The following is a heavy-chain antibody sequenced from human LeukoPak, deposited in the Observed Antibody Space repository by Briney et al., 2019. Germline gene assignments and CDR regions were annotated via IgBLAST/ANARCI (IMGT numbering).Heavy chain of an antibody. CDR2: INSDGSST. CDR3: ARENSVLLWFGEEGGEFDY. CDR1: GFTFSSYW. J-gene: IGHJ4*02. D-gene: IGHD3-10*01. Sequence: GGSLRLSCAASGFTFSSYWMHWVRHAPGKGLVWVSRINSDGSSTIYADSVKGRFTISRDNAKNTLYLQMNSLRAEDTAVYYCARENSVLLWFGEEGGEFDYWGQGTLVTVSS. V-gene: IGHV3-74*01.